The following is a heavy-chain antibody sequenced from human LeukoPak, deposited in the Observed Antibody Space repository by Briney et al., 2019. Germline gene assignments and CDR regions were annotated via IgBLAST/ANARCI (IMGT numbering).Heavy chain of an antibody. CDR3: ARGYDFWSGVMSDAFDI. CDR2: IYHSGNT. CDR1: GGSISSHY. Sequence: SETLCLTCTVSGGSISSHYWSWVRQTPGKGLEWIGHIYHSGNTKYNSALKGRVTISDDASKNQFSLRLSSVTAADTAVYFCARGYDFWSGVMSDAFDIWGRGTKVTVSS. V-gene: IGHV4-59*11. J-gene: IGHJ3*02. D-gene: IGHD3-3*01.